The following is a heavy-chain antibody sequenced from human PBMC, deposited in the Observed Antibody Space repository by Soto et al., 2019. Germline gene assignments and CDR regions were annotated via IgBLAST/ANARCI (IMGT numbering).Heavy chain of an antibody. Sequence: QVQLVESGGGVVQPGRSLRLSCAASGFTFSSYGMHWVRQAPGKGLEWVAVISYDGSNKYYADSVKGRFTISRDNSKNPLYLQMHSLRAEDTAVYYCAKTYGHLDYWGKGTLVTVSS. J-gene: IGHJ4*02. V-gene: IGHV3-30*18. CDR2: ISYDGSNK. CDR3: AKTYGHLDY. CDR1: GFTFSSYG. D-gene: IGHD4-17*01.